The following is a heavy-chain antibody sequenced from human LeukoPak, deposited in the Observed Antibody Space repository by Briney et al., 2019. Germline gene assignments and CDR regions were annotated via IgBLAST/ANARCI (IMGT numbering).Heavy chain of an antibody. CDR3: ARVPRPQGYYYMDV. CDR1: GGSFSGYY. J-gene: IGHJ6*03. D-gene: IGHD1-1*01. CDR2: INHSGST. Sequence: SETLSLSCAVYGGSFSGYYWSWIRQPPGKGLEWIGEINHSGSTNYNPSLKSRVTISVDTSKNQFSLKLSSVTAADTAVYYCARVPRPQGYYYMDVWGKGTTVNVCS. V-gene: IGHV4-34*01.